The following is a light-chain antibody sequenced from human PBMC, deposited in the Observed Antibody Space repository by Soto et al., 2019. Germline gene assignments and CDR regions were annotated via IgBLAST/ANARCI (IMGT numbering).Light chain of an antibody. CDR2: DAS. CDR3: QQYDDLPVT. Sequence: DIQMTQSPSSLSASVGDRVTITCQASQDISNYLNWYQQRPGKAPKLLIYDASNLETGVPSRFSGSGSATDFAFTISSLQPEDVATYYCQQYDDLPVTFGPGTKVEIK. J-gene: IGKJ3*01. CDR1: QDISNY. V-gene: IGKV1-33*01.